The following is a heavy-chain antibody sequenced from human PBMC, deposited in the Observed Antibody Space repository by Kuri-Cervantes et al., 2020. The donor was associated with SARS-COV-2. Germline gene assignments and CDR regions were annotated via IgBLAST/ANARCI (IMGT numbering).Heavy chain of an antibody. D-gene: IGHD3-3*01. CDR1: GFSLSTSGVG. Sequence: SGPTLVKPTQTLTLTCTFSGFSLSTSGVGVGWIRQPPGKALEWLALIYWDDDKRYSPSLKSRLTITKDTSKNQVVLTMTNMDPVDTATYYCAHSSSRSDFWSGYYSGARWFDPWGQGNLVNVSS. CDR2: IYWDDDK. CDR3: AHSSSRSDFWSGYYSGARWFDP. V-gene: IGHV2-5*02. J-gene: IGHJ5*02.